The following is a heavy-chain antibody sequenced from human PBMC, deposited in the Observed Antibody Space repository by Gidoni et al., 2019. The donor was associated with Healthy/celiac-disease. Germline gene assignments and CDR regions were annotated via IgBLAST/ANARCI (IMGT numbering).Heavy chain of an antibody. CDR3: ARDQRRIQLYVNY. J-gene: IGHJ4*02. D-gene: IGHD5-18*01. Sequence: QVQLVESGGGVVQPGRSLRLSCAASGFTFSSYAMHWVRQAPGKGLEWVAVISYDGSNKYYADSVKGRFTISRDNSKNTLYLQMNSLRAEDTAVYYCARDQRRIQLYVNYWGQGTLVTVSS. CDR2: ISYDGSNK. V-gene: IGHV3-30-3*01. CDR1: GFTFSSYA.